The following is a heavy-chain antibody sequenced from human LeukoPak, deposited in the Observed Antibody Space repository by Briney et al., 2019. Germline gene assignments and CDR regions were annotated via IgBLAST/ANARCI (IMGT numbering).Heavy chain of an antibody. Sequence: SETLSLTCAVYGGSFSGYYWSWIRQPPGEGLEWIGEINHSGSTNYNPSLKSRVTISVDTSKNQLSLKLSSVTAADTAVYYCAAGPRGWFDPWGQGTLVTVSS. CDR3: AAGPRGWFDP. CDR2: INHSGST. J-gene: IGHJ5*02. D-gene: IGHD6-25*01. CDR1: GGSFSGYY. V-gene: IGHV4-34*01.